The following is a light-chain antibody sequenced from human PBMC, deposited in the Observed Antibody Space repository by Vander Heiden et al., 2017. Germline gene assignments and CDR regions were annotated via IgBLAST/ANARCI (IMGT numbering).Light chain of an antibody. CDR1: QSVLYSSNNKNY. J-gene: IGKJ1*01. Sequence: DIVMTQSPDSQAVSLGERATINCKSSQSVLYSSNNKNYLAWYQQKPGQPPKLLIYWASTRESGVPDRFSGSGSGTDFTLTISSLQAEDVAVYYCQQYYSTPPTFGQGTKVEIK. CDR3: QQYYSTPPT. V-gene: IGKV4-1*01. CDR2: WAS.